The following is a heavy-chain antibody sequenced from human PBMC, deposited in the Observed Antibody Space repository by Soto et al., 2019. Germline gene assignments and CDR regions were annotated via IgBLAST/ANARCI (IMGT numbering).Heavy chain of an antibody. CDR3: AKDHSSVWLNHDAFDI. CDR2: ISGSGGST. D-gene: IGHD6-19*01. Sequence: EVQLLESGGGLVQPGGSLRLSCAASGFTFSSYAMSWVRQAPGKGLEWVSAISGSGGSTYYADSVKGRFIISRDNSKNTLYRQMNSLRAEDTAVYYCAKDHSSVWLNHDAFDIWGQGTMVTVSS. J-gene: IGHJ3*02. V-gene: IGHV3-23*01. CDR1: GFTFSSYA.